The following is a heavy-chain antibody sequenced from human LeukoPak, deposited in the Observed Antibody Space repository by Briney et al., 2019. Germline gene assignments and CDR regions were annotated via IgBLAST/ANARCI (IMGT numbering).Heavy chain of an antibody. D-gene: IGHD3-10*01. CDR1: GLIFSSYA. Sequence: GGSLRLSCATSGLIFSSYAFHWVRQAPGKGLDWVAAISYDENTKDYAASVKGRFTISRDNSKNTLYLQMNNLTTEDTAVYFCARDRYYHYGSHDYWGQGALVTVSS. CDR2: ISYDENTK. J-gene: IGHJ4*02. CDR3: ARDRYYHYGSHDY. V-gene: IGHV3-30-3*01.